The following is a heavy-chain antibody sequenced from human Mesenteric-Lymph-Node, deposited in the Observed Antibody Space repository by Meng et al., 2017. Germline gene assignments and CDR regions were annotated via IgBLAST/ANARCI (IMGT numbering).Heavy chain of an antibody. Sequence: VQRVQPGAEVKKPGSSGKVSGKASGGTFSSYAISWVRQAPGQGLEWMGGIIPIFGTANYAQKFQGRVTITADKSTSTAYMELSSLRSEDTAVYYCAVTTQYYFDYWGQGTLVTVSS. CDR2: IIPIFGTA. CDR1: GGTFSSYA. D-gene: IGHD1-26*01. J-gene: IGHJ4*02. V-gene: IGHV1-69*06. CDR3: AVTTQYYFDY.